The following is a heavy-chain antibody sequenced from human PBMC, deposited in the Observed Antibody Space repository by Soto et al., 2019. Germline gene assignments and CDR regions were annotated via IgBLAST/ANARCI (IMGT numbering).Heavy chain of an antibody. CDR1: GFTFSDYG. V-gene: IGHV3-30*18. CDR3: AKSDFNYYYLDV. CDR2: ISYDGSNK. J-gene: IGHJ6*03. D-gene: IGHD3-3*01. Sequence: GGSLRLSCAASGFTFSDYGMHWVRQAPGKGLEWVAVISYDGSNKLYADSVMGRFTISRENSKNTVYLQMNSLRGEDTAVYYCAKSDFNYYYLDVWGKGTTVTVSS.